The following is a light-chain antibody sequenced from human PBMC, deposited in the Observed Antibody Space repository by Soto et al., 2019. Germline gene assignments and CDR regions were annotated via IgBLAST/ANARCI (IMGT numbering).Light chain of an antibody. J-gene: IGLJ1*01. CDR3: SSFTSTSTYV. CDR1: SSDVGGHNY. Sequence: QSALTQPASVSGSPGQSTTISCTGTSSDVGGHNYVSWYQQHPGKAPKLMIYEVNNRPSGVSNRFSGSKSGNTASLTISGLQAEDEADYYCSSFTSTSTYVFGTGTKLIVL. V-gene: IGLV2-14*01. CDR2: EVN.